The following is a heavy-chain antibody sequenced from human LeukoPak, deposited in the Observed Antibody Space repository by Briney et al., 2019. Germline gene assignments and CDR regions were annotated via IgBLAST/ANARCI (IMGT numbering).Heavy chain of an antibody. D-gene: IGHD2-15*01. J-gene: IGHJ6*03. Sequence: TGGSLRLSCAASGFSFSVYWMHWVRQAPGKGPVWVSRIKTDGSITDYADFVKGRFTISRDNAKNSLYLQMNSLRAEDTAVYSCARQRWSFYLYMDVWGKGTTVTISS. V-gene: IGHV3-74*01. CDR2: IKTDGSIT. CDR3: ARQRWSFYLYMDV. CDR1: GFSFSVYW.